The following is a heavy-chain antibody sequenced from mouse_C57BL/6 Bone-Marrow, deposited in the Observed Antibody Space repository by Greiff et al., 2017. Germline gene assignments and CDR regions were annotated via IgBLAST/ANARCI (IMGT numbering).Heavy chain of an antibody. D-gene: IGHD2-1*01. J-gene: IGHJ3*01. V-gene: IGHV5-17*01. CDR2: ISSGSSTI. CDR1: GFTFSDYG. CDR3: ARRDGKYSWVAY. Sequence: EVKLVESGGGLVKPGGSLKLSCAASGFTFSDYGMHWVRQAPEKGLEWVAYISSGSSTIYYADTVKGRFTISRDNAKTTLFLQVTSLRSEDTAMYYCARRDGKYSWVAYWGQGTLVSVSA.